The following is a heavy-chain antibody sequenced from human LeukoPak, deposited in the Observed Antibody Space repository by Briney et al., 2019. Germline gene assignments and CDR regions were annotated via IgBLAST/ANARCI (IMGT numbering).Heavy chain of an antibody. CDR3: ARHGEKGNWFDP. CDR2: IYPGDSDT. J-gene: IGHJ5*02. D-gene: IGHD7-27*01. V-gene: IGHV5-51*01. Sequence: GGSLRLSCAASGFTFTSYWIGWVRQMPGKGLEWMGIIYPGDSDTRYSPSFQGHVTISADKSISTAYLQWSSLKASDTAMYYCARHGEKGNWFDPWGQGTLVTVSS. CDR1: GFTFTSYW.